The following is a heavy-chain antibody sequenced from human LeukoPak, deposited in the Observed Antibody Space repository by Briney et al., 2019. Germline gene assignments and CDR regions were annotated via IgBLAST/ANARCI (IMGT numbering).Heavy chain of an antibody. CDR2: INSAGST. Sequence: PGGSLRLSCAASGFTFSSYAMSWVRQAPGKGLEWVSAINSAGSTYYGDSVRGRFTISRDNSKNTLYLQMNSLRAEDTAVYYCAKLVVVTAIPVYYWGQGTLVTVSS. V-gene: IGHV3-23*01. CDR3: AKLVVVTAIPVYY. J-gene: IGHJ4*02. D-gene: IGHD2-21*02. CDR1: GFTFSSYA.